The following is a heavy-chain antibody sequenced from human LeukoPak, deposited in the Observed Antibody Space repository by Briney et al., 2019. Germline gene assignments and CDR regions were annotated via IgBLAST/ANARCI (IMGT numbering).Heavy chain of an antibody. D-gene: IGHD4-17*01. Sequence: GGSLRLSCAASGFTFSSYGMHWVRQALGKGLEWVAVISYDGSNKYYADSVKGRFTISRDNSKNTLYLQMNSLRAEDTAVYYCAKSMKYGASLDFDLWGRGTLVTVSS. J-gene: IGHJ2*01. V-gene: IGHV3-30*18. CDR2: ISYDGSNK. CDR3: AKSMKYGASLDFDL. CDR1: GFTFSSYG.